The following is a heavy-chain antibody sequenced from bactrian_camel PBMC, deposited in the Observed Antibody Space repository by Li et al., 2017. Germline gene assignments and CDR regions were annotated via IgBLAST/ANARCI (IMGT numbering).Heavy chain of an antibody. J-gene: IGHJ4*01. V-gene: IGHV3S53*01. Sequence: HVQLVESGGGLVQPGGFLRLSCAVSGYDNRHCMGWFRQAPGKEREGVASIPSSGLTENYADSVKGRFTISRDDSENTVYLQMNDLKPEDTAMYYCAADRGHRQQMYGDSWFPADYAHWGQGTQVTVS. CDR3: AADRGHRQQMYGDSWFPADYAH. CDR1: GYDNRHC. D-gene: IGHD4*01. CDR2: IPSSGLTE.